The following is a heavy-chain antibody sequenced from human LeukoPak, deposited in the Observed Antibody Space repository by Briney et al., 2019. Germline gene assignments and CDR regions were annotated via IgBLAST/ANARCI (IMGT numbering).Heavy chain of an antibody. CDR3: ARREGSGSYYKGDYNWFDP. Sequence: GESLKISCKGSGYSFTNYWIGWVRQMPGKGLEWMGINYPGDSDTRYSPSFQGQGTISADKSISTAYLQWSSLKASDTAMYYCARREGSGSYYKGDYNWFDPWGQGTLVTVSS. CDR1: GYSFTNYW. V-gene: IGHV5-51*01. CDR2: NYPGDSDT. J-gene: IGHJ5*02. D-gene: IGHD3-10*01.